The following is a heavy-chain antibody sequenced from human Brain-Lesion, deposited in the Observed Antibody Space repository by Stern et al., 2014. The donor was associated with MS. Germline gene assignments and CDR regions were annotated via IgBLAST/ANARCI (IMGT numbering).Heavy chain of an antibody. CDR1: GYIFTGYY. CDR2: XNPNTGDT. J-gene: IGHJ6*02. CDR3: ARDQRGITIFGVVTDYYYLGMDV. D-gene: IGHD3-3*01. Sequence: VHLVESGAEVKKPGASVKVSCKTSGYIFTGYYIHWVRQAPGQGLERMAXXNPNTGDTKSAQKFQGRVTMSRDTSISTAYVELSSLTSDDTAVYYCARDQRGITIFGVVTDYYYLGMDVWGQGTTVTVSS. V-gene: IGHV1-2*02.